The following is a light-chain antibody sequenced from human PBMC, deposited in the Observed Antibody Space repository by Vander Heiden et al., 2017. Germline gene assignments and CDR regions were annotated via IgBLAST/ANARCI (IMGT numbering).Light chain of an antibody. J-gene: IGKJ2*01. CDR1: QSQSSS. V-gene: IGKV3-15*01. CDR2: GAS. CDR3: QQYNNWPPYT. Sequence: IVMTQSPSPLSVSPGERATLSCRASQSQSSSSAWYQQKPGQAPRLLIHGASTTATGIPARFSVSGSGTEFTLTISSLQSEDFVVYYCQQYNNWPPYTFGQGTKLEIK.